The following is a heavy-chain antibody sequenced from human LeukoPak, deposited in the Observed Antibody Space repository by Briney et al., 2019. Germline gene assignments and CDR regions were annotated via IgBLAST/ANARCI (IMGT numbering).Heavy chain of an antibody. J-gene: IGHJ4*02. D-gene: IGHD3-22*01. CDR2: INHSGST. Sequence: SETLSLTCTVSGGSVISGSYYWSWIRQPPGKGLERIGEINHSGSTNYNPSLKSRVTISVDTSKNQFSLKLSSVTAADTAVYYCAGAAGTIDSSGYYYASYFDYWGQGTLVTVSS. CDR1: GGSVISGSYY. CDR3: AGAAGTIDSSGYYYASYFDY. V-gene: IGHV4-61*01.